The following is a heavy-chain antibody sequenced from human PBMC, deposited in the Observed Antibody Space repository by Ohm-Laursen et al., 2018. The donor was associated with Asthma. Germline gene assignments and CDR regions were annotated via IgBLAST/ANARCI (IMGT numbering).Heavy chain of an antibody. J-gene: IGHJ6*02. CDR3: ARGYCSSTSCYDWRYYYYGMDV. V-gene: IGHV3-21*01. Sequence: SLRLSCAAPGFTFSSYSMNWVRQAPGKGLEWVSSISSSSSYIYYADSVKGRFTISRDNAKNSLYLQMNSLRAEDTAVYYCARGYCSSTSCYDWRYYYYGMDVWGQGTTVTVSS. CDR2: ISSSSSYI. D-gene: IGHD2-2*01. CDR1: GFTFSSYS.